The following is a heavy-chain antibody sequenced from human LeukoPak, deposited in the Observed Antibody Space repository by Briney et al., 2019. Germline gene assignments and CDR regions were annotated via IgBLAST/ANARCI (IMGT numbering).Heavy chain of an antibody. CDR2: ISGGGIRR. D-gene: IGHD3-3*01. J-gene: IGHJ4*02. CDR3: AKRSGGPSPFDY. CDR1: GFTFSSYG. V-gene: IGHV3-23*01. Sequence: GGSLRLSCAASGFTFSSYGMTWVRQAPGKGLEWVSDISGGGIRRDYEDSVKGRFTISRDNSKNTLFLQMNSLRAEDTAVYYCAKRSGGPSPFDYWGQGTLVTVSS.